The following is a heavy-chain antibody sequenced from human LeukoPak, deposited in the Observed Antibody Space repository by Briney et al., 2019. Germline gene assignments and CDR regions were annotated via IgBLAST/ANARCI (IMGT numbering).Heavy chain of an antibody. Sequence: GESLKISCKASGYSFTNYWIGWVRQMPGKGLEWMGIFYPGDSDTRYSPSFQGQVTISADNSITTAYLQWSSLKASDTAMYYCARSAAARRGLYFDYWGQGTLVTISS. D-gene: IGHD6-6*01. J-gene: IGHJ4*02. CDR1: GYSFTNYW. V-gene: IGHV5-51*01. CDR2: FYPGDSDT. CDR3: ARSAAARRGLYFDY.